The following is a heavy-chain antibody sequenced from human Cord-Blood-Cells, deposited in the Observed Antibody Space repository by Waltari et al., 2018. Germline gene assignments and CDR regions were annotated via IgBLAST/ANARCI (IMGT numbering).Heavy chain of an antibody. D-gene: IGHD1-26*01. J-gene: IGHJ4*02. V-gene: IGHV4-38-2*01. CDR2: IYHSGST. CDR1: GYSISSGYY. CDR3: ARVTTDFPHSGSYYYFDY. Sequence: QVQLQESGPGLVKPSETLSLTCAVSGYSISSGYYWGWIRQPPGKGVEWIGSIYHSGSTYYNPSLKSRVTISVDTSKNQFSLKLSSVTAADTAVYYCARVTTDFPHSGSYYYFDYWGQGTLVTVSS.